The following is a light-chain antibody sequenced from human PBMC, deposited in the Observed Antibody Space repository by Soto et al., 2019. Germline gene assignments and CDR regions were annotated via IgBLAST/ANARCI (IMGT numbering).Light chain of an antibody. Sequence: QSVLTQPPSASGTPGQRVTISCSGRTSNIGSSAVNWYRQLPGTAPKLLMYSNNQRPSGVPARFSGSKSGTSASLAISGLQSEDEADYYCAAWDDSLNAWVFGGGTKLTVL. J-gene: IGLJ3*02. CDR2: SNN. CDR1: TSNIGSSA. V-gene: IGLV1-44*01. CDR3: AAWDDSLNAWV.